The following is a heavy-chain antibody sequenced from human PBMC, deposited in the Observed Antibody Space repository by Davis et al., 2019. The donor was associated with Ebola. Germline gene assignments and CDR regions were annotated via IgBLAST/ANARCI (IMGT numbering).Heavy chain of an antibody. CDR2: INNDGSST. CDR1: GFTFSTYA. Sequence: PGGSLRLSCAASGFTFSTYAMTWVRQAPGKGLVWVSRINNDGSSTSYADSVKGRFTISRDNANNTLYLQMNSLRAEDTAVYYCARGGNSGVHWGQGTLVTVSS. D-gene: IGHD4-23*01. CDR3: ARGGNSGVH. V-gene: IGHV3-74*01. J-gene: IGHJ4*02.